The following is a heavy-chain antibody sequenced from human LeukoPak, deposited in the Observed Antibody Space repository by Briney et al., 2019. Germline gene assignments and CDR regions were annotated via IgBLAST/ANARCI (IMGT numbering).Heavy chain of an antibody. CDR3: AKDYSGSWYYFDY. Sequence: GGSLRLSCAASGFTFNSYSMNWVRQAPGKGLEWVSTISSSGGSIFYSDSVKGRFTISRDNSKNTVYLQMNSLRAEDTAIYYCAKDYSGSWYYFDYWGQGTLVTVSS. D-gene: IGHD6-13*01. J-gene: IGHJ4*02. V-gene: IGHV3-23*01. CDR1: GFTFNSYS. CDR2: ISSSGGSI.